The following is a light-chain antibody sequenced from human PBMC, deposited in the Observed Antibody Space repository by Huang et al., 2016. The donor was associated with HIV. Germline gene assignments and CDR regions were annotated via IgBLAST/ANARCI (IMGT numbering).Light chain of an antibody. V-gene: IGKV3-20*01. CDR3: QQYERPPDT. J-gene: IGKJ3*01. CDR2: GAS. CDR1: QSVGIY. Sequence: EIVLTQSPGTLSLSPGERTTLSCRASQSVGIYLAWYQQKPGQAPRLLIYGASTRATGIPERFSGGGSGTDFTLSISRLEPEDFAVYYCQQYERPPDTFGPGTKVNIK.